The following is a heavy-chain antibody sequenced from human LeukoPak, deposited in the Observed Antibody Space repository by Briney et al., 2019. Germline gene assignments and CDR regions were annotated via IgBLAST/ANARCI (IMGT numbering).Heavy chain of an antibody. CDR3: ARDWFHAIDY. Sequence: GGSLRLSCAASGFTFSSYSMMWVRQAPGKGLEWVSYISSSSTTIHYADSVKGRFTISRDNAKNTLYLQMNSLRAEDTAVYYCARDWFHAIDYWGQGTLVTVSS. J-gene: IGHJ4*02. CDR1: GFTFSSYS. D-gene: IGHD2/OR15-2a*01. CDR2: ISSSSTTI. V-gene: IGHV3-48*04.